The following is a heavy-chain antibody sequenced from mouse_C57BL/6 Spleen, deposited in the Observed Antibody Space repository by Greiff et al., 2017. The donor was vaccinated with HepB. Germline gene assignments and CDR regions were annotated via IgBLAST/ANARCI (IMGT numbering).Heavy chain of an antibody. D-gene: IGHD2-1*01. Sequence: EVMLVESGGGLVKPGGSLKLSCAASGFTFSSYAMSWVRQTPEKRLEWVATISDGGSYTYYPDNVKGRFTISRVNAKNNLYLTMSHLKSEDTAMYYWARSGYYGNHDWYFDVWGTGTTVTVSS. CDR1: GFTFSSYA. CDR3: ARSGYYGNHDWYFDV. V-gene: IGHV5-4*03. CDR2: ISDGGSYT. J-gene: IGHJ1*03.